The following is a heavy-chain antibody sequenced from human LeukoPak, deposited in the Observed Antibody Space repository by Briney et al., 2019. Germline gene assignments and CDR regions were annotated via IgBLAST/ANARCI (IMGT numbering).Heavy chain of an antibody. CDR3: VREERGLAIDY. CDR2: ISSSGDNT. Sequence: GGSLRLSCAASGFIFRNYAMHWVRQAPGKGLEYVSAISSSGDNTYYGDSVKGRFTIPRDNSKNTLSLQMSSLRVEDTAVYYCVREERGLAIDYWGQGTLVTVSS. J-gene: IGHJ4*02. V-gene: IGHV3-64*02. D-gene: IGHD5-12*01. CDR1: GFIFRNYA.